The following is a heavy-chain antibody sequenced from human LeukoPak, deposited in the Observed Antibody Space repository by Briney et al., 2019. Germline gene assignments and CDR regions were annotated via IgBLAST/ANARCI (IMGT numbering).Heavy chain of an antibody. V-gene: IGHV1-18*01. CDR1: GYNFNRYA. D-gene: IGHD5-18*01. J-gene: IGHJ4*02. CDR2: VSTSNGDT. Sequence: GASVKVSCKTSGYNFNRYAITWVRQAPGQGLEWMGWVSTSNGDTNYADTFQGRVTMTTDSVTRTAYLELWRLRSGDTAIYFCARVSDTSMVTPGFDSWGQGTLVTVSS. CDR3: ARVSDTSMVTPGFDS.